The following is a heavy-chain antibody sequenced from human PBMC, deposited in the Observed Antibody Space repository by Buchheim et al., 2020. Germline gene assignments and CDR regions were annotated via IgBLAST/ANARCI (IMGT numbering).Heavy chain of an antibody. Sequence: QVQLQESGPGLVKPSGTLSLTCAVSGGSISSSNWWSWVRQPPGKGLEWIGEIYHSGSTNYNPSLKSRGTISVDKSKNQLFLKLSSVTAADTAVYYYARDIRLYYYDSSGYNWFDPWGQGTL. CDR2: IYHSGST. J-gene: IGHJ5*02. D-gene: IGHD3-22*01. CDR1: GGSISSSNW. CDR3: ARDIRLYYYDSSGYNWFDP. V-gene: IGHV4-4*02.